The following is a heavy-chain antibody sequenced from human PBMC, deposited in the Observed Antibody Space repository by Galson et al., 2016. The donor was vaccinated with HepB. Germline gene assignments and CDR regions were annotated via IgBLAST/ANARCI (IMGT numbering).Heavy chain of an antibody. Sequence: SLRLSCAVSGFIFRNHQMHWIRQVPGKGLMWVARIGGDGTSPIYAPSVKGRFTISSDSAENTVYLQMNRLRAEDTALYYCARDLSGPDHWGQGTQVTVSP. CDR1: GFIFRNHQ. V-gene: IGHV3-74*01. CDR2: IGGDGTSP. CDR3: ARDLSGPDH. J-gene: IGHJ4*02.